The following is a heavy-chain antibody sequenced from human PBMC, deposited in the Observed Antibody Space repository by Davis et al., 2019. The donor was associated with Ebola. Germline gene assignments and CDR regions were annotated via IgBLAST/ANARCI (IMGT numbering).Heavy chain of an antibody. V-gene: IGHV3-74*01. J-gene: IGHJ4*02. CDR1: GFTVSSNY. Sequence: PGGSLRLSCAASGFTVSSNYMSWVRQAPGKGLVWVSRINSDGSSTSYADSVKGRFTISRDNAKNTLYLQMNSLRADDTAVYYCAKGSGLGSYPGRTVDHWGQGTLVTVSS. D-gene: IGHD3-16*02. CDR3: AKGSGLGSYPGRTVDH. CDR2: INSDGSST.